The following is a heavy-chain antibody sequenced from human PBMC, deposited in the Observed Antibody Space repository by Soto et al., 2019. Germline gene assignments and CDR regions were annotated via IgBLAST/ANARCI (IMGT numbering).Heavy chain of an antibody. D-gene: IGHD3-22*01. CDR2: ISSSSSTI. Sequence: EVQLVESGGGLVQPGGSLRLSCAASGFTFSNYNMNWVRQAPGKGLEWVSSISSSSSTIYYVDSVKGRFTISRDNAKDSMYLQMNSLRDEDTAVYSCASRYYYARSGYYYPYYYWGQGTLVTVSS. CDR1: GFTFSNYN. CDR3: ASRYYYARSGYYYPYYY. J-gene: IGHJ4*02. V-gene: IGHV3-48*02.